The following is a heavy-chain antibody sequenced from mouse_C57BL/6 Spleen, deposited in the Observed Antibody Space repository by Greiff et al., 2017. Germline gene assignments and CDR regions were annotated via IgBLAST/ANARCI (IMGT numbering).Heavy chain of an antibody. J-gene: IGHJ4*01. D-gene: IGHD2-4*01. CDR1: GYAFSSYW. CDR2: IYPGDGDT. Sequence: QVQLKESGAELVKPGASVKISCKASGYAFSSYWMNWVKQRPGKGLEWIGQIYPGDGDTNYNGKFKGKATLTADKSSSTAYMQLSSLTSEDSAVYFCARPYDYDVDYYAMDYWGQGTSVTVSS. V-gene: IGHV1-80*01. CDR3: ARPYDYDVDYYAMDY.